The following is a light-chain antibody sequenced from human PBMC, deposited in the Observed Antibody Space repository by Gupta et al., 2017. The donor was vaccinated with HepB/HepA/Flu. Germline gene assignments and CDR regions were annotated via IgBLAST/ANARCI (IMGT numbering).Light chain of an antibody. J-gene: IGLJ2*01. CDR3: AAWDDSLRGVV. CDR1: SSNIGSNF. V-gene: IGLV1-47*01. CDR2: GNN. Sequence: QSLLTQPPSAARTPGQSVTISFSGTSSNIGSNFVYCYQQLPGTAPNLVVYGNNQRPSWVPARFSGSKSGTSASLAISGLRSEDETDYYCAAWDDSLRGVVFGGGTKLTVL.